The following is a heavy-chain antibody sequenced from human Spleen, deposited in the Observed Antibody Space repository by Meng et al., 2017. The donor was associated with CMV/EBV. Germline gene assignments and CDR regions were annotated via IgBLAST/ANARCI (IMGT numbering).Heavy chain of an antibody. CDR1: GDSVSSSHYY. CDR3: ARQSLMRWDLGDWFDP. Sequence: SETLSLTCTVSGDSVSSSHYYWGWIRQPPGKGLEWIGIIYYSGRSYYNPSFKSRLSISVDTSKNQFSLKLSSVTATDTAIYYCARQSLMRWDLGDWFDPWGHGILVTVSS. CDR2: IYYSGRS. D-gene: IGHD1-26*01. J-gene: IGHJ5*02. V-gene: IGHV4-39*01.